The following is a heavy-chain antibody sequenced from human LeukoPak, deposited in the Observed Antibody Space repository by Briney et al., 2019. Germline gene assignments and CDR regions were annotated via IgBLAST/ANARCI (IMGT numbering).Heavy chain of an antibody. J-gene: IGHJ4*02. CDR3: ARDLSEKYCIDY. CDR1: GFTFSNHA. Sequence: PGRSLRLSCTASGFTFSNHAIHWVRQAPGKGLEWVAIISYDGSNQYYADSVKGRLTISRDNSKNTLSLQMNSLRAEDTAIYYCARDLSEKYCIDYWGQGTLVTVSS. CDR2: ISYDGSNQ. V-gene: IGHV3-30*04. D-gene: IGHD2-8*02.